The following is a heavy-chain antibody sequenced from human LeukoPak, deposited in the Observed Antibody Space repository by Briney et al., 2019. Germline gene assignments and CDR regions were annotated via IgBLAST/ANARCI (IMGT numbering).Heavy chain of an antibody. CDR1: GFTFDDYG. V-gene: IGHV3-20*04. Sequence: GGSLRLSCAGSGFTFDDYGMNWVRQAPGKGLEWVSGINWNGGSIGYADSVKGRFTISRDNAKNSLYLQMNSLRAEDTAVYYCARDWYYYDSSGYGYWGQGTLVTVSS. CDR3: ARDWYYYDSSGYGY. J-gene: IGHJ4*02. D-gene: IGHD3-22*01. CDR2: INWNGGSI.